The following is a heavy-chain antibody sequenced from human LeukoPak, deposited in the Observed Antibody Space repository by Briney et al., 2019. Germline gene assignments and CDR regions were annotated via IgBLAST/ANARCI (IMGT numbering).Heavy chain of an antibody. Sequence: GSLRLSCAASGFTFSDYYMSWIRQAPGKGLEWLSYISSRGTTTYYADSVKGRFTISRDNSKNSLYLQMNSLRAEDTAVYYCASDIVVLPATIYWGQGTLVTVSS. J-gene: IGHJ4*02. CDR3: ASDIVVLPATIY. CDR1: GFTFSDYY. V-gene: IGHV3-11*04. CDR2: ISSRGTTT. D-gene: IGHD2-2*01.